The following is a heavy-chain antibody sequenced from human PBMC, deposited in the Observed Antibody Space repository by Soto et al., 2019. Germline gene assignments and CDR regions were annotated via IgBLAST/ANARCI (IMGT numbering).Heavy chain of an antibody. J-gene: IGHJ6*02. CDR3: ARDFTVTARGYYYYYGMDV. Sequence: SETLSLTCTVSGGSISSYYWIWIRQPPGKGLEWIGYIYYSGSTNYNPSLKSRVTISVDTSKNQFSLKLSSVTAADTAVYYCARDFTVTARGYYYYYGMDVWGQGTTVTVSS. D-gene: IGHD4-17*01. CDR2: IYYSGST. CDR1: GGSISSYY. V-gene: IGHV4-59*01.